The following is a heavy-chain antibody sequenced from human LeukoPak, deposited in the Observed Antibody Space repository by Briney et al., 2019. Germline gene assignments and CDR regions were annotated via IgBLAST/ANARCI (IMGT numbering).Heavy chain of an antibody. V-gene: IGHV3-48*04. CDR3: AREGLRGSGSYYNYYYGMDV. D-gene: IGHD3-10*01. Sequence: GGSLRLSCAASGFTFSSYSMNWVRQAPGKGLEWVSYISSSSSTIYYADSVKGRFTISRDNAKNSLYLQMNSLRAEDTAVYYCAREGLRGSGSYYNYYYGMDVWGQGTTVTVSS. J-gene: IGHJ6*02. CDR1: GFTFSSYS. CDR2: ISSSSSTI.